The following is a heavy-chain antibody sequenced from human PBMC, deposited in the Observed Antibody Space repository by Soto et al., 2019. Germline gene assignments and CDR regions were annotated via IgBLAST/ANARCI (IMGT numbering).Heavy chain of an antibody. Sequence: GGSLRLSCAASGFTFSSYAMHWVRQAPGKGLEWVAVISYDGSNKYYADSVKGRFTISRDNSKNTLYLQMNSLRAEDTAVYYCARDNGDYVQTLFDYWGQGTLVTVSS. CDR1: GFTFSSYA. J-gene: IGHJ4*02. CDR2: ISYDGSNK. V-gene: IGHV3-30-3*01. CDR3: ARDNGDYVQTLFDY. D-gene: IGHD4-17*01.